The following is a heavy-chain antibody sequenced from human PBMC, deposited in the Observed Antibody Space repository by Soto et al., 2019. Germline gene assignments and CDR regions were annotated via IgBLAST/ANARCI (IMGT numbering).Heavy chain of an antibody. J-gene: IGHJ4*01. D-gene: IGHD3-10*01. CDR1: GYTFNKYP. Sequence: ASVKVSCKASGYTFNKYPMYWVRQAPGQGLEWMGFINAANGDTGYSQKFQDRVTLTRDTSASTAYMELSSLRSEDTAVYYCVRKDYYGSGIYYFDYWG. CDR3: VRKDYYGSGIYYFDY. V-gene: IGHV1-3*01. CDR2: INAANGDT.